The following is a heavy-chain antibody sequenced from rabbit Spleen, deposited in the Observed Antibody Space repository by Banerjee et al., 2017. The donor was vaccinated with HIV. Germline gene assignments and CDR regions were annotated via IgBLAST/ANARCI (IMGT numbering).Heavy chain of an antibody. CDR3: ARDAGSYDYIDVYFNL. CDR2: IYTGNGKT. D-gene: IGHD8-1*01. V-gene: IGHV1S45*01. J-gene: IGHJ4*01. Sequence: QEQLEESGGDLVKPEGSLTLTCTASGFSFSSSYWICWVRQAPGKGLEWIACIYTGNGKTYYASWAKGRFTISKSSSTTVTLQMTSLTAADTATYFCARDAGSYDYIDVYFNLWGPGTLVTVS. CDR1: GFSFSSSYW.